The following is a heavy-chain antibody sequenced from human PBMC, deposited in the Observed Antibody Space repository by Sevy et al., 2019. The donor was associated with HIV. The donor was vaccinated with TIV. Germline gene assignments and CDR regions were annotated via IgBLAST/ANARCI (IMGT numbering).Heavy chain of an antibody. J-gene: IGHJ4*02. CDR1: GFTFSSYS. V-gene: IGHV3-21*01. CDR2: ISSSSSYI. D-gene: IGHD3-16*01. Sequence: GGSLRLSCAASGFTFSSYSMNWVRQAPGKGLEWVSSISSSSSYIYYADSVKGRFTISRDNAKNSLYLQMNSLRAEDTAVYDCARDLYSGSFRGFGYWGQGTLVTVSS. CDR3: ARDLYSGSFRGFGY.